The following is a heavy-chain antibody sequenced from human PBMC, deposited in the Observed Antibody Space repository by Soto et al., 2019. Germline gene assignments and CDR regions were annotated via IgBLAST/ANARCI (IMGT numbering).Heavy chain of an antibody. CDR3: ARDKNVWLRLPNYYYYYCMDV. Sequence: GASVKVSCKASGYTFTSYGISWVRQAPGQGLEWMGWISAYNGNTNYAQKLQGRVTMTTDTSTSTAYMELRSLRSDDTAVYYCARDKNVWLRLPNYYYYYCMDVWGQGTTVTVSS. J-gene: IGHJ6*02. CDR1: GYTFTSYG. V-gene: IGHV1-18*01. CDR2: ISAYNGNT. D-gene: IGHD5-12*01.